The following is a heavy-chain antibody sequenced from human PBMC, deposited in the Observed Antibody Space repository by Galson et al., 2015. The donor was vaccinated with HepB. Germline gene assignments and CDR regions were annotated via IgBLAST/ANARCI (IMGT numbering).Heavy chain of an antibody. V-gene: IGHV4-61*02. CDR1: GGSISSGSYY. D-gene: IGHD3-10*01. Sequence: QVQLQESGPGLVKPSQTLSLMCTVSGGSISSGSYYWSWIRQPAGKGLEWIGRIHTTGSTNYNPSLKSRLTMSIDTSENQFSLNLYSLTAADTAVYFCARGSGTYYNPLDSWGQGTLVTVSS. CDR2: IHTTGST. CDR3: ARGSGTYYNPLDS. J-gene: IGHJ4*02.